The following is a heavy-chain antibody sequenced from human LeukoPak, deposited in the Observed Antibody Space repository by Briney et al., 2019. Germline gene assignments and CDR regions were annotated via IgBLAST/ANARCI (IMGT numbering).Heavy chain of an antibody. CDR2: ISGSGGST. CDR1: GFTFRSYA. CDR3: AKDKRLQPHYFDY. Sequence: GSPRPSCGASGFTFRSYAMSWVRQAPGEGLEWVSAISGSGGSTYYADSVKGRFTISRDNSKNTLYLQMNSLRAEDTAVYYCAKDKRLQPHYFDYWGQGTLVTVSS. J-gene: IGHJ4*02. V-gene: IGHV3-23*01. D-gene: IGHD6-25*01.